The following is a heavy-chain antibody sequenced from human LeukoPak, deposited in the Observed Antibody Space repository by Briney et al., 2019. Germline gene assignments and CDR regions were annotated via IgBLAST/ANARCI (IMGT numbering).Heavy chain of an antibody. D-gene: IGHD3-22*01. Sequence: ASVKVSCKVSGYTLTELSMHWVRQAPGKGLEWMGGFDPEDGETIYAQKFQGRVTITADKSTSTAYMELSSLRSEDTAVYYCARGPNYYDSSGYYIRCAFDIWGQGTMVTVSS. CDR3: ARGPNYYDSSGYYIRCAFDI. CDR2: FDPEDGET. J-gene: IGHJ3*02. CDR1: GYTLTELS. V-gene: IGHV1-24*01.